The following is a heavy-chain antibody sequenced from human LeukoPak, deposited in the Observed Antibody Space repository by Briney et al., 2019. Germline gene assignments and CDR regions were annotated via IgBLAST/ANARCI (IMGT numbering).Heavy chain of an antibody. D-gene: IGHD6-6*01. J-gene: IGHJ3*02. CDR2: FSGPGKT. CDR1: GFTLSSA. CDR3: AKAWWSTSSGGDSFGI. V-gene: IGHV3-23*01. Sequence: PGGSLRLSCAASGFTLSSAMSWVRPAPGKGLEWVSGFSGPGKTYYADSVKGRFTISRDTSKSTLYLQINSLRAEDTAVYYCAKAWWSTSSGGDSFGIWGQGTMVTVSS.